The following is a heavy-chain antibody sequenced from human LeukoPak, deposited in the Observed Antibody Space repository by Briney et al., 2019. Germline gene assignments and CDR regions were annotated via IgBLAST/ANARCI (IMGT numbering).Heavy chain of an antibody. V-gene: IGHV3-11*01. CDR2: ISSSGSTI. CDR1: GFTFSDYY. D-gene: IGHD2-2*01. J-gene: IGHJ4*02. Sequence: GGSLRLSCAASGFTFSDYYMSWIRQAPGKGLEWVSYISSSGSTIYYADSVKGRFTISRDNAKNSLYLQMNSLRAEDTAVYYCARDKAPAAATSFDYWGQGTLVTVSS. CDR3: ARDKAPAAATSFDY.